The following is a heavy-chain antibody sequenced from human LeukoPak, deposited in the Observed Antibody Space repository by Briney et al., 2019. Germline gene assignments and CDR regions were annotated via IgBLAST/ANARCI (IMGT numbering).Heavy chain of an antibody. CDR3: ARSRGERRSFDI. Sequence: SETLSLTCTVSGGSISSYYWGWIRQPPGKGLEWIGYIYYSGSTNYNPSLKSRVTISVDTSKNQFSLNLSSVTAADTAVYYCARSRGERRSFDIWGQGTMVTVSS. CDR1: GGSISSYY. V-gene: IGHV4-59*01. J-gene: IGHJ3*02. D-gene: IGHD1-1*01. CDR2: IYYSGST.